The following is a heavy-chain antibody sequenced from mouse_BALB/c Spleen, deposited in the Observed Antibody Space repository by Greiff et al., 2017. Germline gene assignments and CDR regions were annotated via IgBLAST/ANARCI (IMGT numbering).Heavy chain of an antibody. V-gene: IGHV6-6*02. CDR2: IRLKSNNYAT. CDR1: GFTFSNYW. Sequence: ESGGGLVQPGGSMKLSCVASGFTFSNYWMNWVRQSPEKGLEWVAEIRLKSNNYATHYAESVKGRFTISRDDSKSSVYLQMNNLRAEDTGIYYCTRPYGDWYFDVWGAGTTVTVSS. J-gene: IGHJ1*01. D-gene: IGHD2-10*02. CDR3: TRPYGDWYFDV.